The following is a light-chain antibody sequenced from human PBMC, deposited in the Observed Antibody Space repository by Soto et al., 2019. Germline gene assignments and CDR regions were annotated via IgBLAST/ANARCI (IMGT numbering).Light chain of an antibody. CDR3: AAWDDSLNGPV. CDR1: SSNIGSNT. Sequence: QPVLTQPPSASGTPGQRVTISCSGSSSNIGSNTVNWYQQLPGTAPKLLIYSNNQRPSGVPDRFSGSTSGTSASLAISGLQSEDEADYYCAAWDDSLNGPVFGTGTKVTVL. CDR2: SNN. J-gene: IGLJ1*01. V-gene: IGLV1-44*01.